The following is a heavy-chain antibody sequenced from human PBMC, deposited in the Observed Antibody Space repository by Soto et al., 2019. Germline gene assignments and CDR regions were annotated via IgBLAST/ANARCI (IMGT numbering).Heavy chain of an antibody. CDR3: VRDVGGSGWFAP. CDR1: GISIDNYY. CDR2: IYSSGTT. V-gene: IGHV4-4*07. Sequence: SKTLSLTCTVSGISIDNYYCSWIRQSAGKGLEWIGRIYSSGTTNYNPSLKSRVTMSVDMSKSQFSLNVRSVTAADTAVYYCVRDVGGSGWFAPWGQGTLVTVSS. J-gene: IGHJ5*02.